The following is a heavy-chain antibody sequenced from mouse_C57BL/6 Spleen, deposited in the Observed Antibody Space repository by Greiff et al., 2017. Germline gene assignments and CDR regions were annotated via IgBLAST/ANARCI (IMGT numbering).Heavy chain of an antibody. J-gene: IGHJ4*01. D-gene: IGHD1-1*01. Sequence: DVHLVESGGGLVKPGGSLKLSCAASGFTFSDYGMHWVRQAPEKGLEWVAYISSGSSTIYYADTVKGRFTISRDNAKNTLFLQMTSLRSEDTAMYYCAPITTVVATDYAMDYWGQGTSVTVSS. CDR2: ISSGSSTI. CDR1: GFTFSDYG. V-gene: IGHV5-17*01. CDR3: APITTVVATDYAMDY.